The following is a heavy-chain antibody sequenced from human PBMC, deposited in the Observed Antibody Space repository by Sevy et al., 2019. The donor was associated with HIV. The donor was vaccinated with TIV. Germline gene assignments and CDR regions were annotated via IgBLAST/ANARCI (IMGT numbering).Heavy chain of an antibody. CDR2: ISRSGGST. CDR3: AKVDVVVPVADYGMDV. CDR1: GFTFSNYA. J-gene: IGHJ6*02. D-gene: IGHD2-2*01. V-gene: IGHV3-23*01. Sequence: WGSLRLSCAASGFTFSNYAMSWVRQAPGKGLEWVSSISRSGGSTYYADSVKGRFTISRDNSKNTLYLQMNSLRAEDTAVYYCAKVDVVVPVADYGMDVWGQGTTVTVSS.